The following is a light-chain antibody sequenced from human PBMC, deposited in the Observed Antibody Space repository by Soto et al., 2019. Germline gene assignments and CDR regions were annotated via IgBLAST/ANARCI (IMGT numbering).Light chain of an antibody. V-gene: IGKV3D-11*02. CDR1: QSVDSN. CDR2: DVS. CDR3: QQRSNWHGIT. J-gene: IGKJ5*01. Sequence: VLTQTPATLSVSPGERATLSCRASQSVDSNLAWYQQKPGQAPRLVIYDVSNRATGVPARFSGSGPGTDFTLTISSLEPEDFAVYYCQQRSNWHGITFGQGTRLEIK.